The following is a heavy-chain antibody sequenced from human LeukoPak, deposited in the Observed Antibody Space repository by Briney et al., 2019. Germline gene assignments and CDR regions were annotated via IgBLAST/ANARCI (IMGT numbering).Heavy chain of an antibody. CDR3: ARSGSYLTHYFDY. J-gene: IGHJ4*02. Sequence: GGSLRLSCAASGFTFSDYYMSWIRQAPGKGLEWVSYISSGSSYTNYADSVKGRFTTSRDNAKNSLCLQMNSLRAEDTAVYYCARSGSYLTHYFDYWGQGTLVTVSS. CDR2: ISSGSSYT. CDR1: GFTFSDYY. D-gene: IGHD1-26*01. V-gene: IGHV3-11*03.